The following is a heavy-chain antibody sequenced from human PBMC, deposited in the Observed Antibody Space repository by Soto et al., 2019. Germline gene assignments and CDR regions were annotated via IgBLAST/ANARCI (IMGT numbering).Heavy chain of an antibody. J-gene: IGHJ4*02. Sequence: SETLSLTCTVSGGSISSSSYYWGWIRQPPGKGLEWIGSIYYSGSTYYNPSLKSRVTISVDTSKNQFSLKLSSVTAADTAVYYCARHPTYYDFWSGPDYWGQGTLVTVSS. D-gene: IGHD3-3*01. CDR1: GGSISSSSYY. CDR2: IYYSGST. V-gene: IGHV4-39*01. CDR3: ARHPTYYDFWSGPDY.